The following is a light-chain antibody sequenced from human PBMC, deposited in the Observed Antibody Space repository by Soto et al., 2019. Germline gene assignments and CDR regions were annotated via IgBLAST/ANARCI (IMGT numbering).Light chain of an antibody. J-gene: IGKJ4*01. V-gene: IGKV3D-20*02. Sequence: EVVLTQSPGTLSLSPGERATLSCRAIQSLTNSFIAWYQQKPGQAPRLLIYDTSSRATGIPDRFSGSGSGTDFTLTISSLEPEDFAVYYCQQRSNWPPGTFGGGTKVDIK. CDR2: DTS. CDR1: QSLTNSF. CDR3: QQRSNWPPGT.